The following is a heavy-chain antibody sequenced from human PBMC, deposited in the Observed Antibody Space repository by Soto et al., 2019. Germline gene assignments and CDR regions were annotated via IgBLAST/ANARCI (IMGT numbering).Heavy chain of an antibody. V-gene: IGHV1-46*01. CDR3: ARGGHVVVVTAALDY. D-gene: IGHD2-21*02. CDR2: VNPSGGHT. CDR1: GDTFTDYY. J-gene: IGHJ4*02. Sequence: QVQLMQSGAEVKKPGASVKVSCKASGDTFTDYYIHWVRQAPGQGLEWMGTVNPSGGHTTYAQHSLGRVTRTRDTSTSKLYMELTSLTSDETAIYYCARGGHVVVVTAALDYWGQGTLVTVSS.